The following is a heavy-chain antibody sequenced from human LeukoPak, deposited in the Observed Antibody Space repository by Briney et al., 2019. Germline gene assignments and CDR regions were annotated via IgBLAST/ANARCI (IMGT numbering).Heavy chain of an antibody. CDR2: IYPGDSDT. J-gene: IGHJ2*01. CDR3: ATQTAYWYFDL. Sequence: GESLKISCQGSGYSFTNYWIGWVRQLPGKGLEWMGIIYPGDSDTRYSPSFQGHVTISADKSIATAYLQWSSLQASDTAMYYCATQTAYWYFDLWGRGTLVTVSS. CDR1: GYSFTNYW. V-gene: IGHV5-51*01.